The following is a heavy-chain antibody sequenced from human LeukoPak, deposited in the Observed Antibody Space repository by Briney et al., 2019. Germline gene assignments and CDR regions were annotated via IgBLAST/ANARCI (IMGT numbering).Heavy chain of an antibody. CDR1: GFTFDDYG. CDR2: INWNGGST. V-gene: IGHV3-20*04. CDR3: ARDRSMVRGVIGPFDY. Sequence: TGGSLRLSCAASGFTFDDYGMSWVRQAPGKGLEWVSGINWNGGSTGYADSVKGRFTISRDNAKNSLYLQMNSLRAEDTALYYCARDRSMVRGVIGPFDYWGQEPWSPSPQ. D-gene: IGHD3-10*01. J-gene: IGHJ4*01.